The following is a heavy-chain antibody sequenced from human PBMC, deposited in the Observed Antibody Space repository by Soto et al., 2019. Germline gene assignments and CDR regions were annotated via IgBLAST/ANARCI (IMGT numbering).Heavy chain of an antibody. CDR2: IDPSDSYT. Sequence: PRGSLQISVKSSGYSFSSYWMSCVLQMPGKGLEWMGRIDPSDSYTNYSPSFQGHVTISADKSISTAYLQWSSLKASDTAMYYCARQGTAMVLYYYGMDVWGQGTTVTVPS. D-gene: IGHD5-18*01. CDR1: GYSFSSYW. CDR3: ARQGTAMVLYYYGMDV. V-gene: IGHV5-10-1*01. J-gene: IGHJ6*02.